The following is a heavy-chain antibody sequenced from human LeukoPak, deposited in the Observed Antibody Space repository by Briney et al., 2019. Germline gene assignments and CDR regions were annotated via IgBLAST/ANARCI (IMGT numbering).Heavy chain of an antibody. D-gene: IGHD5-18*01. J-gene: IGHJ4*02. CDR2: VSYSGST. Sequence: SETLSLTCTVSGGSISSYYWSWVRQPPGKGLEWIGYVSYSGSTDYNPSLKSRVIISIDTSKNQFSLRLSSVTDADTVVYYCARENDRYGRIDYWGQGTQVTVSS. CDR1: GGSISSYY. V-gene: IGHV4-59*01. CDR3: ARENDRYGRIDY.